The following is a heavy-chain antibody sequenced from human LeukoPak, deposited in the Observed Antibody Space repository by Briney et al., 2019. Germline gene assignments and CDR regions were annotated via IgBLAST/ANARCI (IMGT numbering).Heavy chain of an antibody. J-gene: IGHJ4*02. CDR2: IDYSGGT. CDR1: GGSITRSGYH. V-gene: IGHV4-39*01. Sequence: SETLSLTCTVSGGSITRSGYHWGWIRQPPGKGLEWIGSIDYSGGTYYNPSLKSRVTTSVDTSKNQFSLTLSSVTAADTAVYCCASSSGYDSIVLDYWGQGTLVTVSS. D-gene: IGHD5-12*01. CDR3: ASSSGYDSIVLDY.